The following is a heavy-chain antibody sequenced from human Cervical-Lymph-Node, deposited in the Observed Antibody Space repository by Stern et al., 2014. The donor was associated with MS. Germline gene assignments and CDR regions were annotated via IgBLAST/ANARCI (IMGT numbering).Heavy chain of an antibody. Sequence: VQLEESGPGLVKPSQTLSLTCTVSGASISRGSFFWTWIRQPAGKGLEWIGRVFSDGDTNYNPSLKSRVTISADMSKNQFSLKRSSGTAADAAVYYCVRVNYDYDYRLLGGMDVWGQGTTVTVS. CDR3: VRVNYDYDYRLLGGMDV. CDR1: GASISRGSFF. J-gene: IGHJ6*02. D-gene: IGHD5-12*01. V-gene: IGHV4-61*02. CDR2: VFSDGDT.